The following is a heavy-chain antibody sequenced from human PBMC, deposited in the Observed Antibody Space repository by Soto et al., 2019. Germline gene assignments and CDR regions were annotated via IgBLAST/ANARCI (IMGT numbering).Heavy chain of an antibody. CDR3: AGAFFYQGSDSRGYSFDAFDF. Sequence: ASVKVSCKASGYTFTSFAIHWVRQAPGQRLEWMGWINGGNGDTKYSQKFQGRVTITRDTSASTAYMDLSSLRSEDTAVYYFAGAFFYQGSDSRGYSFDAFDFWGPGTLVTVSS. CDR1: GYTFTSFA. J-gene: IGHJ3*01. V-gene: IGHV1-3*01. D-gene: IGHD3-22*01. CDR2: INGGNGDT.